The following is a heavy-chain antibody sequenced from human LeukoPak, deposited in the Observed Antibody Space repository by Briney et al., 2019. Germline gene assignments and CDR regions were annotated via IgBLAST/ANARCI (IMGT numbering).Heavy chain of an antibody. CDR3: ARDGPDCSSTSCYPHNWFDP. D-gene: IGHD2-2*01. Sequence: ASVKVSCKASGYTFTSYDINWVRQATGQGLEWMGWMNPNSGNTGYAQKFQGRVTMTRNTSISTAYMELSSLRSEDTAVYYCARDGPDCSSTSCYPHNWFDPWGQGTLVTVSS. CDR1: GYTFTSYD. CDR2: MNPNSGNT. J-gene: IGHJ5*02. V-gene: IGHV1-8*01.